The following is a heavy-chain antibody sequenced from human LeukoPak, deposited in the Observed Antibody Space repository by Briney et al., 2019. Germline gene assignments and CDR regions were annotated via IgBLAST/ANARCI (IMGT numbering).Heavy chain of an antibody. V-gene: IGHV3-74*01. CDR3: AKDHYWSIDY. CDR1: GFDFSSNW. J-gene: IGHJ4*02. D-gene: IGHD3-3*01. CDR2: IKGDGIST. Sequence: GGSLRLSCAASGFDFSSNWMHWVRHAPGQGLVWVSRIKGDGISTNYADSVKGRFTISRDIAKNTPYLQMNSLRAEDTGVYYCAKDHYWSIDYWGRGTLVTVSS.